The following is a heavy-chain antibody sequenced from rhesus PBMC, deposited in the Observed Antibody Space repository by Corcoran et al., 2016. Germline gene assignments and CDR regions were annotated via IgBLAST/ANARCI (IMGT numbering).Heavy chain of an antibody. CDR3: AKAGVATDFDY. CDR2: IYGRRGPS. Sequence: QVQLQESGPGLVRPSETLPLTCAVSGASIGDNYWSWIRLAPGRGREWIGRIYGRRGPSDSNPSFNSRVAISIDTSKNKLALSLKSVTAADTAVYYCAKAGVATDFDYWGQGVLVTVSS. V-gene: IGHV4S2*01. J-gene: IGHJ4*01. CDR1: GASIGDNY. D-gene: IGHD1-44*01.